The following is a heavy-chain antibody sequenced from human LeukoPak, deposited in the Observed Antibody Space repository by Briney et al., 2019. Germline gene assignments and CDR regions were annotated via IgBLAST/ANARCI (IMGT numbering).Heavy chain of an antibody. CDR2: IKKDGSET. J-gene: IGHJ3*02. V-gene: IGHV3-7*01. Sequence: GGSLRLSCAASGFAFGTYWMSWVRQAPGKGLEWVATIKKDGSETLYVDSVKGRFTISRDNAMNALYLQMNSLRVEDTAVYYCAGDDVWVFHIWGQGTMVTVSS. CDR3: AGDDVWVFHI. D-gene: IGHD2-8*01. CDR1: GFAFGTYW.